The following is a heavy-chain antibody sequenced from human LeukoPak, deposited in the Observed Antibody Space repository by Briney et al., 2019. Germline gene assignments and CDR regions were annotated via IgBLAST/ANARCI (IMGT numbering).Heavy chain of an antibody. J-gene: IGHJ4*02. Sequence: PSETLSLTCAVYGGSLSGYYWSWIRQPPGKGLEWIGEINHSGSTNYDPSLKSRVTISVDTSKNQFSLKLSSVTAADTAVYYCARDDSSGYHPFDYWGQGTLVTVSS. CDR3: ARDDSSGYHPFDY. CDR1: GGSLSGYY. CDR2: INHSGST. V-gene: IGHV4-34*01. D-gene: IGHD3-22*01.